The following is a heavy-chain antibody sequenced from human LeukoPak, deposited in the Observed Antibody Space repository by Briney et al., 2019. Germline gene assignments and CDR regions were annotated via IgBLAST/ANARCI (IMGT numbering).Heavy chain of an antibody. V-gene: IGHV3-23*01. D-gene: IGHD1-26*01. Sequence: GGSLRLSCAASGFTFSSYAMSWVRQAPGKGLEWVSAISGSGGSTYYADSVKGWFTISRDNSKNTLYLQMNSLRAEDTAVYYCANSELLGIFDYWGQGTLVTVSS. CDR1: GFTFSSYA. CDR2: ISGSGGST. J-gene: IGHJ4*02. CDR3: ANSELLGIFDY.